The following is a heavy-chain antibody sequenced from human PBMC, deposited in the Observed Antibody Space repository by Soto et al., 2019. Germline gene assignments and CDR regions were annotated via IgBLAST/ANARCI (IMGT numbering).Heavy chain of an antibody. D-gene: IGHD2-15*01. CDR2: ISAYNGNT. V-gene: IGHV1-18*01. Sequence: ASVKVSCKASGYTFTIYGISWVRQAPGQGLEWMGWISAYNGNTNYAQKLQGRVTMTTDTSTSTAYMELRSLRSDDTAVYYCARETPDCSGGSCYYHFRYWGQGTLVTVSS. CDR3: ARETPDCSGGSCYYHFRY. J-gene: IGHJ4*02. CDR1: GYTFTIYG.